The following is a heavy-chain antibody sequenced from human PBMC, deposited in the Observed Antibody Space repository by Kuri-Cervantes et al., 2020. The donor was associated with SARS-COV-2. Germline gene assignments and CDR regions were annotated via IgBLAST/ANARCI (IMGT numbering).Heavy chain of an antibody. D-gene: IGHD2-2*02. CDR2: IRYDGSNK. Sequence: LSLTCAASGFTFSSYGMHWVRQAPGKGLEWVAFIRYDGSNKYYADSVKGRFTISRDNSKNTLYLQMNSLRAEDTAVYYCAKDGDIVVVPATISGGFDSWGQGTLVTVSS. CDR3: AKDGDIVVVPATISGGFDS. J-gene: IGHJ4*02. V-gene: IGHV3-30*02. CDR1: GFTFSSYG.